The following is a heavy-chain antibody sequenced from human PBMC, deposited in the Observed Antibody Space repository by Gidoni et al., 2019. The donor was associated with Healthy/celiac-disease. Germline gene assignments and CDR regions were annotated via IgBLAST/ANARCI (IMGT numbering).Heavy chain of an antibody. D-gene: IGHD5-12*01. CDR2: ISYDGSNK. Sequence: QVQLVEFGVGVVPPGRSLRLSCASSGFTFGSYRMHWVRPAAGKGLEWVAVISYDGSNKYYADSVKGRFTISRDNSKNTLYLQMNSLRAEDTAVYYCANIGKGTTIDNSFAFDPWGQGTLVTVSS. CDR1: GFTFGSYR. V-gene: IGHV3-30*18. CDR3: ANIGKGTTIDNSFAFDP. J-gene: IGHJ5*02.